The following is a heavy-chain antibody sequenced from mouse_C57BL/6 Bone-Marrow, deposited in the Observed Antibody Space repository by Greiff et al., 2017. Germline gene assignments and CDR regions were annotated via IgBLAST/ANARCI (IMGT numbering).Heavy chain of an antibody. CDR1: GYTFTSYW. CDR2: INPSSGYT. Sequence: QVQLQQSGAELAKPGASVKLSCKASGYTFTSYWMHWVKQRPGQGLEWIGYINPSSGYTKYNQKFKDKATLTADKSSSTAYMQLSRLTYEDSAVYYCARGRDSSGPAWCAYWGQGTLGTVSA. J-gene: IGHJ3*01. D-gene: IGHD3-2*02. V-gene: IGHV1-7*01. CDR3: ARGRDSSGPAWCAY.